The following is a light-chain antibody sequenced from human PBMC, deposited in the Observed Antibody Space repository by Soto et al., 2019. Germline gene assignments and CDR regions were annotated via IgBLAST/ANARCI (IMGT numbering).Light chain of an antibody. CDR3: AAWDDSLTGVV. CDR1: SSNIGSYT. V-gene: IGLV1-44*01. J-gene: IGLJ2*01. Sequence: QSVLTQPPSASGTPGQRVTISCSGSSSNIGSYTVNWYQQLPGADPKLLIYINDQRPSGVPDRFSGSKSGTSASLAISGLQSEDEADYYCAAWDDSLTGVVFGGGTKLTVL. CDR2: IND.